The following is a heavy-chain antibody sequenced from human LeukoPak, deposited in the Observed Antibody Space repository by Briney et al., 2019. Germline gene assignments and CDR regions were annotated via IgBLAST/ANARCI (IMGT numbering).Heavy chain of an antibody. D-gene: IGHD6-13*01. CDR1: GFTVSSNY. Sequence: GGSLRLSCAASGFTVSSNYMSWVRQAPGKGLEWVSVIYSGGSTYYADSVKGRFTISRDNSKNTLYLQMNSLRAEDTAVYYCARASSSRYQVYWGQGTLVTVSS. J-gene: IGHJ4*02. V-gene: IGHV3-53*01. CDR2: IYSGGST. CDR3: ARASSSRYQVY.